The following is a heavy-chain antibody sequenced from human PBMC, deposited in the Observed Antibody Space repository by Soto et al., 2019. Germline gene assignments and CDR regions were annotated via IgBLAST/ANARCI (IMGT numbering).Heavy chain of an antibody. J-gene: IGHJ6*02. CDR3: ARVSYYYGMDV. Sequence: VGSLRLSCAASGFTFSSYWMSWVRQAPGKGPEWVANIKQDGSEKYYVDSVKGRFTISRDNAKNSLYLQMNSLRAEDTAVYYCARVSYYYGMDVWGQRTTVTVSS. CDR2: IKQDGSEK. CDR1: GFTFSSYW. V-gene: IGHV3-7*04.